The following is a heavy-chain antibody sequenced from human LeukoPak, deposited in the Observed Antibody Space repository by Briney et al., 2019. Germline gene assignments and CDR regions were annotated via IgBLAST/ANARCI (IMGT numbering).Heavy chain of an antibody. D-gene: IGHD4-23*01. Sequence: GGSLRLSCAASGFTFSSSWMHWVRQAPGKGLVWVSRINSDGTSTYYADSVKGRFTISRDNSKKTLYLQMNSLRVEDTAVYYCAKGAVENDYYYYGMDVWGQGTTVTVSS. V-gene: IGHV3-74*01. CDR2: INSDGTST. CDR1: GFTFSSSW. CDR3: AKGAVENDYYYYGMDV. J-gene: IGHJ6*02.